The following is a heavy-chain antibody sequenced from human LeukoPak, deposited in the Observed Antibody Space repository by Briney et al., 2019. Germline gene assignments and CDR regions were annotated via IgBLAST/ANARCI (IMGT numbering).Heavy chain of an antibody. D-gene: IGHD6-13*01. J-gene: IGHJ5*02. CDR3: ARVDGLYSSSWYSPRFDP. Sequence: SETLSLTCSVSGASICSGSNYWGWIRQPPGKTLEWIGSIYSSGSTYYNPSLKSRVIIIIDTPKNHFSLTLSSVTAADTAVYYCARVDGLYSSSWYSPRFDPWGQGTLVTVSS. CDR1: GASICSGSNY. V-gene: IGHV4-39*07. CDR2: IYSSGST.